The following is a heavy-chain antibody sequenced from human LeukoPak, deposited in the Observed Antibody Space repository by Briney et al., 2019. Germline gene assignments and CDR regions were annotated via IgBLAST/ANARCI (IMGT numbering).Heavy chain of an antibody. CDR3: ARGQSSSGWYGTDFDY. D-gene: IGHD6-19*01. Sequence: AGSLRLSCAASGFTFSSYSMNWDRPAPGQGLEWVSYISSSSSTIYYADSVKGRFTISRDNAKNSLYLQMNSLRDEDTAVYYCARGQSSSGWYGTDFDYWGQGTLVTVSS. CDR1: GFTFSSYS. CDR2: ISSSSSTI. V-gene: IGHV3-48*02. J-gene: IGHJ4*02.